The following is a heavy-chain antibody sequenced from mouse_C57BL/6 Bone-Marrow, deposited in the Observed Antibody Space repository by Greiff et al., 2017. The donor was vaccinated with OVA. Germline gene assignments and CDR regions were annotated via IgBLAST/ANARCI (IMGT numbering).Heavy chain of an antibody. Sequence: QVQLKQSGPELVKPGASVKISCKASGYAFSSSWMNWVKQRPGKGLEWIGRIYPGDGDTNYNGKFKGKATLTADKSSSTAYMQLSSLTSEDSAVYFCGGYGNYEGYWYFDVWGTGTTVTVSS. V-gene: IGHV1-82*01. D-gene: IGHD2-1*01. CDR2: IYPGDGDT. J-gene: IGHJ1*03. CDR1: GYAFSSSW. CDR3: GGYGNYEGYWYFDV.